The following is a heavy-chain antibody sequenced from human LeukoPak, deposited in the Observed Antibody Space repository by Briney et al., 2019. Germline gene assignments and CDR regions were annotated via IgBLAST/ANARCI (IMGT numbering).Heavy chain of an antibody. CDR2: MNPSGST. Sequence: SETLSLTCAVCGGPFSGYYWTWIRQTPEKGLECIGEMNPSGSTNYTPSLKSRVTISVDTSKNQFSLELSSVTAADTAVYYCARGRQDVTMIVVVMTAVSYYLDVWGKGTTVTVS. CDR1: GGPFSGYY. D-gene: IGHD3-22*01. CDR3: ARGRQDVTMIVVVMTAVSYYLDV. V-gene: IGHV4-34*01. J-gene: IGHJ6*03.